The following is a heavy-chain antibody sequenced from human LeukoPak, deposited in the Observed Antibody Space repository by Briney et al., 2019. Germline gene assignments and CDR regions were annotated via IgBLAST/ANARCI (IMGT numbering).Heavy chain of an antibody. D-gene: IGHD6-19*01. J-gene: IGHJ4*02. CDR3: AKGPRASGWTYFDY. CDR1: GFTFSAFS. V-gene: IGHV3-23*01. CDR2: IASSGGNT. Sequence: PGGSLRLSCAASGFTFSAFSMTWVRQAPGKGLEWVSLIASSGGNTYYADSVKGRFTVSRDNSKNTLYLQMNSLRAEDTAIYYCAKGPRASGWTYFDYWGQGTLVTVSS.